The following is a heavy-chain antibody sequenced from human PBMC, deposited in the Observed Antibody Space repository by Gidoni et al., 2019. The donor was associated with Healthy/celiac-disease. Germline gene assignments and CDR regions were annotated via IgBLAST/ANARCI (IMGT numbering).Heavy chain of an antibody. CDR2: VSAYKGNT. CDR3: ARTYSGYDYSTLYYYYYGMDV. D-gene: IGHD5-12*01. V-gene: IGHV1-18*04. J-gene: IGHJ6*02. Sequence: QVQLVQSGAEVKKPGASVKVSCKASGYTFTSYGISWVRQAPGPGLEWMGWVSAYKGNTNYAQKLQGRVTMTTDTSTSTAYMELRSLRSDDTAVYYCARTYSGYDYSTLYYYYYGMDVWGQGTTVTVSS. CDR1: GYTFTSYG.